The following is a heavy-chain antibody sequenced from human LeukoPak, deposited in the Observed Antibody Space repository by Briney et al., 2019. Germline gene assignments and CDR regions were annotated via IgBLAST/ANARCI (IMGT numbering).Heavy chain of an antibody. CDR2: INPDGNKK. D-gene: IGHD5-18*01. CDR3: ARDLAYSRLDY. CDR1: GLTFSSSW. J-gene: IGHJ4*02. V-gene: IGHV3-7*01. Sequence: PGGSLRLPCAVSGLTFSSSWMDWVRQAPGKGLEWVASINPDGNKKYSADSVKGRFTISRDNAENSLYLQMNSLRVEDTAFYYCARDLAYSRLDYWGQGMLVTVSS.